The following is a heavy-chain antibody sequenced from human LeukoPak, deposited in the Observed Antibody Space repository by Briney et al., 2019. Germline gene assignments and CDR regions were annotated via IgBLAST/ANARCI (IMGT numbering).Heavy chain of an antibody. Sequence: PGGSLRLSCAASGFTVSSNYMSWVRQAPGKGLEWVSVIYSGGSTYYADAVKGRFTISRDNSKNTLYLQMNSLRAEDTAVYYCARDRLDYDSSGAYDYWGQGTLVTVSS. D-gene: IGHD3-22*01. CDR1: GFTVSSNY. CDR3: ARDRLDYDSSGAYDY. CDR2: IYSGGST. J-gene: IGHJ4*02. V-gene: IGHV3-53*01.